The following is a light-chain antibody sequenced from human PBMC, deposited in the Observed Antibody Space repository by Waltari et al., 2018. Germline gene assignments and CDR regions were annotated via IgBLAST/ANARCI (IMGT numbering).Light chain of an antibody. V-gene: IGLV2-14*03. CDR1: SSDVGGYNY. CDR3: SSYTSSSAVV. J-gene: IGLJ2*01. CDR2: DVS. Sequence: QSALTPPAPVSRSPGPSITISCTGTSSDVGGYNYVSWYQQHPGKAPKLILYDVSNRPSGVSNRFSGSRSGNTASLTISGLQAEDEADYYCSSYTSSSAVVFGGGTKLTVL.